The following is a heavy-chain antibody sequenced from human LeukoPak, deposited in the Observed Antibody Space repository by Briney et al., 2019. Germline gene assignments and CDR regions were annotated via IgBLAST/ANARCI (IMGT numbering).Heavy chain of an antibody. D-gene: IGHD2-15*01. V-gene: IGHV3-21*01. J-gene: IGHJ4*02. CDR2: ITSSGSYI. CDR3: AREEGCSGGSCYRVRYDY. Sequence: PGGSLRLSCAASGFPFSGYEMNWVRQAPGKGLEWVSSITSSGSYIFYADSVKGRFTISRDNAKNSLYLQMNSLRAEDTAVYYCAREEGCSGGSCYRVRYDYWGQGTLVTVSS. CDR1: GFPFSGYE.